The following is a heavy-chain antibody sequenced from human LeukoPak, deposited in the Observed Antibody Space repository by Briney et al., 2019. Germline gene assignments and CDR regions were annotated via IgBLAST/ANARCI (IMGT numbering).Heavy chain of an antibody. J-gene: IGHJ6*03. D-gene: IGHD3-10*01. CDR1: GGSISSSSDY. Sequence: KPSETLSLTCTVSGGSISSSSDYWGWIRQAPGKGLEWIGSIYYHENTYYNSSLKSRVTISVDTSKNQFSLKLNSVTAADTAVYYCARHRRMVRGVTPHYYYMDVWGKGTTVTISS. V-gene: IGHV4-39*01. CDR3: ARHRRMVRGVTPHYYYMDV. CDR2: IYYHENT.